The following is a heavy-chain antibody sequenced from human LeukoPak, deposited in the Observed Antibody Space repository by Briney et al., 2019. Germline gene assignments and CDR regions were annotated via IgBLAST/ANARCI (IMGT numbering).Heavy chain of an antibody. J-gene: IGHJ6*02. Sequence: PGGSLRLPCAASGFTFSSYAMSWVRQAPGKGLEWVSAISGSGGSTYYADSVKGRFTISRDNSKNTLYLQMNSLRAEDTAVYYCAKEGAAADHYYYYYGMDVWGQGTTVTVSS. CDR2: ISGSGGST. CDR1: GFTFSSYA. CDR3: AKEGAAADHYYYYYGMDV. D-gene: IGHD6-13*01. V-gene: IGHV3-23*01.